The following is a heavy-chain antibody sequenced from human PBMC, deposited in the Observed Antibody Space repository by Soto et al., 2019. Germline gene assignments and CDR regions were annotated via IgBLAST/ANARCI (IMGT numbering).Heavy chain of an antibody. D-gene: IGHD3-9*01. J-gene: IGHJ4*02. CDR3: ARASYDIFTGYYPHFAY. V-gene: IGHV4-30-2*01. Sequence: SETLSLACDVSGDTISTGGYTWAWIRQPPGKALEWIGHTYHSGNPYYNPSLKSRVIISVDRSKNQFSLKLSSVTAADTAVYYCARASYDIFTGYYPHFAYWAQRTLVTVSS. CDR1: GDTISTGGYT. CDR2: TYHSGNP.